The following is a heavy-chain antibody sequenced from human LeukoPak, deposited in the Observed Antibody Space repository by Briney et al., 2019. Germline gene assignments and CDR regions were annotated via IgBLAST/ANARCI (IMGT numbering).Heavy chain of an antibody. CDR3: AKEGRSLQTY. J-gene: IGHJ4*02. CDR2: IKEDGTKT. D-gene: IGHD5-24*01. CDR1: GFMFSSNW. Sequence: GGSLRLSCAASGFMFSSNWMSWVRLAPGKGLEWVANIKEDGTKTYYVDSVKGRLTISRDNAKNSLYLQMNSPRVEDTAVYYCAKEGRSLQTYWGQGTPVTVSS. V-gene: IGHV3-7*03.